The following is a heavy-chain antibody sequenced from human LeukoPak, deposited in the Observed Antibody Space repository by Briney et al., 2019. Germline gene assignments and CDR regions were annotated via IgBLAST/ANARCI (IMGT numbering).Heavy chain of an antibody. J-gene: IGHJ5*02. D-gene: IGHD3-10*01. CDR3: ARGALFGNYGSGNH. V-gene: IGHV3-66*01. CDR2: IYSGGST. CDR1: GFTVSSNY. Sequence: PGGSLRLSCAASGFTVSSNYMSWVRQAPGKALEWVSVIYSGGSTYYADSVKGRFTISRDNSKNTLYLQMNSLRAEDTAVYYCARGALFGNYGSGNHWGQGTLVTVSS.